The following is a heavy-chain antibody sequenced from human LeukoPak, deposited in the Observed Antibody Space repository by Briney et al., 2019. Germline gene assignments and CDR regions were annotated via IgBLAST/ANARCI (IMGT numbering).Heavy chain of an antibody. Sequence: GGTLRLSCAASGFTYSNYAMSWLRQAPGKGVEGVSLNSGITSNTYYAASVKGRCTISRDTSKNTLDLQMNSLRAEDTAGYYCAKHLLVGGTRGAYAFDIWGRGTMVTVSS. D-gene: IGHD1-26*01. CDR1: GFTYSNYA. V-gene: IGHV3-23*01. CDR2: NSGITSNT. CDR3: AKHLLVGGTRGAYAFDI. J-gene: IGHJ3*02.